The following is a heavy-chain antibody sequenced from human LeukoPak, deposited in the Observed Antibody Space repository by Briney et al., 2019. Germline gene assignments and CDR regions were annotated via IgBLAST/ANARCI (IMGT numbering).Heavy chain of an antibody. CDR1: GGSISSYY. J-gene: IGHJ4*02. CDR3: ARVDDYGDYAFDY. Sequence: SETLSLTCTVSGGSISSYYWSWIRQPPGKGLEWIGYIYCSGSTNYNPSLKSRVTISVDTSKNQFSLKLSSVTAADTAVYYCARVDDYGDYAFDYWGQGTLVTVSS. CDR2: IYCSGST. V-gene: IGHV4-59*01. D-gene: IGHD4-17*01.